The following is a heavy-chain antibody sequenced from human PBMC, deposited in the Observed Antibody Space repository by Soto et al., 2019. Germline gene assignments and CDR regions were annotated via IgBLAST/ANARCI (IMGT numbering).Heavy chain of an antibody. J-gene: IGHJ4*02. V-gene: IGHV3-33*01. CDR1: GFTFSSYG. CDR3: ARAPGPAMAYFDY. D-gene: IGHD5-18*01. Sequence: QVQLVESGGGVVQPGRSLRLSCVVSGFTFSSYGMHWVRQAPGKGLEWVALVWYDGSNEYYSDSVKGRFTISRDNSENTLYLQMNSLRAEDTAVYYCARAPGPAMAYFDYWGQGTLVTVSS. CDR2: VWYDGSNE.